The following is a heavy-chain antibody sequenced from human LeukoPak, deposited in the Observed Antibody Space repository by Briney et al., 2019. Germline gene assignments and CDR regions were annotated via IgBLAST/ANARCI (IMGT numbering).Heavy chain of an antibody. CDR2: IYYSGST. D-gene: IGHD2-21*02. CDR1: GGSISSYY. J-gene: IGHJ6*04. V-gene: IGHV4-59*01. CDR3: ARVHADFYYYYGMDV. Sequence: SETLSLTCTVSGGSISSYYWSWIRQPPGKGLEWIGYIYYSGSTNYNPSLKSRVTISVDTSKNQFSLKLSSVTAADTAVYYCARVHADFYYYYGMDVWGKGTTVTVSS.